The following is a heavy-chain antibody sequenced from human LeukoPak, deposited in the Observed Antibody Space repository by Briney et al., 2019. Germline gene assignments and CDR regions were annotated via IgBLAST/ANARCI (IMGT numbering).Heavy chain of an antibody. CDR2: SYHSGST. V-gene: IGHV4-30-2*01. J-gene: IGHJ3*02. D-gene: IGHD3-10*01. CDR1: GGSISSGGYS. Sequence: SETLSLTCAVSGGSISSGGYSWSWIRQPPGKGLEWIGYSYHSGSTYYNPSLKSRVTISVDRSKNQFSLKLSSVTAADTAVYYCARSRLNYYGSANHDAFDIWGQGTMVTVSS. CDR3: ARSRLNYYGSANHDAFDI.